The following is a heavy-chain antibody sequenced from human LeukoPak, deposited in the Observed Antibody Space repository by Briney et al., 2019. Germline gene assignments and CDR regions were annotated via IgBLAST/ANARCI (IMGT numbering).Heavy chain of an antibody. V-gene: IGHV3-23*01. D-gene: IGHD4-17*01. CDR2: IKGSGDGK. CDR3: GRDPNGDYVGAFSFQR. Sequence: PGGSLRLSCAASGFSFKNYAMVWVRQGPGKGLEWVSAIKGSGDGKDYADSVKGRFTISRDNSKNMLYLQMNSPRDDDTAVYFCGRDPNGDYVGAFSFQRWGQGTLVTVSS. J-gene: IGHJ1*01. CDR1: GFSFKNYA.